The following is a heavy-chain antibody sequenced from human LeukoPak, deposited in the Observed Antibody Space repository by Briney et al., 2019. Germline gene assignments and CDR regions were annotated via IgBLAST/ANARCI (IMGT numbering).Heavy chain of an antibody. D-gene: IGHD3-22*01. Sequence: GGSLRLSCAASGFTFSSCAMSWVRQAPGKGLEWVSAISGSGGSIYYADSVKGRFTISRDNSENTLYLQMNSLRAEDTAVYYCAKALYYDSSGYYVDFDYWGQGTLVPVSS. V-gene: IGHV3-23*01. CDR1: GFTFSSCA. J-gene: IGHJ4*02. CDR3: AKALYYDSSGYYVDFDY. CDR2: ISGSGGSI.